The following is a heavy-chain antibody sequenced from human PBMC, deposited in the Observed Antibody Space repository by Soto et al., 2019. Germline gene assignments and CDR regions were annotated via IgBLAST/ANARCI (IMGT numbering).Heavy chain of an antibody. J-gene: IGHJ5*02. CDR3: ARGAGYSSSWPFYP. CDR1: CGSMSGSF. D-gene: IGHD6-13*01. V-gene: IGHV4-59*01. CDR2: IYYSGNT. Sequence: PSETLSLTCTVSCGSMSGSFWSWIRQPPGKGLEWIGYIYYSGNTDYNPSLKSRVTISVDTSKNQFSLKLNSVTAADTAVYYCARGAGYSSSWPFYPWGQGTLVTVS.